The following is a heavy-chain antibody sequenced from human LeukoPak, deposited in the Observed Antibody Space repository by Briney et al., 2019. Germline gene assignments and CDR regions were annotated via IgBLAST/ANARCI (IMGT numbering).Heavy chain of an antibody. Sequence: PSQTLSLTCTVSTGSIRGDGYYWSWLRQHPGKGLEWLGHINSNGETHYYPSLKSRLTISVDTSKSQFSLELSSATAADTAVYYCARADLAGYQEDFDFWGQGALVTVSS. CDR1: TGSIRGDGYY. CDR3: ARADLAGYQEDFDF. J-gene: IGHJ4*02. D-gene: IGHD3-9*01. CDR2: INSNGET. V-gene: IGHV4-31*03.